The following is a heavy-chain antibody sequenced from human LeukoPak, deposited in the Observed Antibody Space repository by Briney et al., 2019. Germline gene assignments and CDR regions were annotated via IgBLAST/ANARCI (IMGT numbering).Heavy chain of an antibody. Sequence: GASVKVSCKASGYTFTSYGISWVRQAPGQGLEWMGWISAYNGNTNYAQKLQGRVTMTTDTSTSTAYMELSSLRSEDTAVYYCARLTHKKYCSSTSCSDYWGQGTLVTVSS. J-gene: IGHJ4*02. V-gene: IGHV1-18*01. CDR1: GYTFTSYG. D-gene: IGHD2-2*01. CDR3: ARLTHKKYCSSTSCSDY. CDR2: ISAYNGNT.